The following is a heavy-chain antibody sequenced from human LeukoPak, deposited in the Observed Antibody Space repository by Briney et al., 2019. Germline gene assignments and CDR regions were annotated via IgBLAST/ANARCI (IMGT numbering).Heavy chain of an antibody. J-gene: IGHJ4*02. V-gene: IGHV3-7*01. Sequence: GGSLRLSCAASGFTFSSYWMTWVRQAPGKGLEWVANIKQDGSETYYVDSVKGRFTISRDNAKNSLFLQMSSLRAEDTAVYYCANIWEFGYWGRGTLVTVSS. D-gene: IGHD1-26*01. CDR2: IKQDGSET. CDR3: ANIWEFGY. CDR1: GFTFSSYW.